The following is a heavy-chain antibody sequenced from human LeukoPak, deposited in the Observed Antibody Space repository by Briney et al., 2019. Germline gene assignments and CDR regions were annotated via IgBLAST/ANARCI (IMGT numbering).Heavy chain of an antibody. Sequence: GGSLRLSCAASGFTFSSYGMHWVRQAPGKGLEWVAFIRYDGSNKYCADSVKGRFTISRDNSKNTLYLQMNSLRAEDTAVYYCAKRKQGIVGATAPGGYFDYWGQGTLVTVSS. CDR3: AKRKQGIVGATAPGGYFDY. J-gene: IGHJ4*02. CDR2: IRYDGSNK. D-gene: IGHD1-26*01. V-gene: IGHV3-30*02. CDR1: GFTFSSYG.